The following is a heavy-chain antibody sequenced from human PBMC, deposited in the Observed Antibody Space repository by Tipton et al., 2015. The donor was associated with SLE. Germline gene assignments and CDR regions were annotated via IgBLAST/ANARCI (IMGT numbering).Heavy chain of an antibody. J-gene: IGHJ2*01. CDR1: GGSISSYY. V-gene: IGHV4-59*01. D-gene: IGHD1-26*01. CDR3: ARGGATGYFEL. CDR2: IYYSGST. Sequence: TLSLTCTVSGGSISSYYWSWIRQPPGKGLEWIGYIYYSGSTNYNPSLKSRVTLSVDTSKNQFSLKLSSVTAADTAVYYCARGGATGYFELWGRGTLVTVAS.